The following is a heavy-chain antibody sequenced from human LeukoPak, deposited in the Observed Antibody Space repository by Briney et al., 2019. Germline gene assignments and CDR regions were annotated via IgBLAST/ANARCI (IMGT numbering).Heavy chain of an antibody. CDR3: AKLQSVVIPAAMLGFDY. J-gene: IGHJ4*02. V-gene: IGHV3-21*04. Sequence: GGSLRLSCAASGFTFSGYSMNWVRQAPGKGLEWVSSISSSSVYIYYADSVKGRFTISRDNAKNSLYLQMNSLRAEDTAVYYCAKLQSVVIPAAMLGFDYWGQGILVTVSS. D-gene: IGHD2-2*01. CDR2: ISSSSVYI. CDR1: GFTFSGYS.